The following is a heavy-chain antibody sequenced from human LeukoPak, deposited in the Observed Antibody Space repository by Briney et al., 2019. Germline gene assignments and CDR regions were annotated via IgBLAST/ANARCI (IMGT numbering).Heavy chain of an antibody. CDR2: ISGSGGST. D-gene: IGHD5-18*01. CDR3: AELSGYSYGYFDY. V-gene: IGHV3-23*01. CDR1: GFTFSSYA. J-gene: IGHJ4*02. Sequence: PGGSLRLSCAASGFTFSSYAMSWVRQAPGKGLEWVSAISGSGGSTYYADSVKGRFTISRDNSKNTLYLQMNSLRAEDTAVYYCAELSGYSYGYFDYWGQGTLVTVSS.